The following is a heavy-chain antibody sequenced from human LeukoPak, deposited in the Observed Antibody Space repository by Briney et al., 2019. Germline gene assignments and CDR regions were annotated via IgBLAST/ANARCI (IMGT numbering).Heavy chain of an antibody. V-gene: IGHV1-3*01. J-gene: IGHJ4*02. D-gene: IGHD3-22*01. CDR3: ARVLNYYDSSGYYPFDY. CDR2: ISAGNGNT. Sequence: ASVKVSCKASGYTFTSYAIHWVRQAPGQRLEWMGWISAGNGNTKYSQNFQGRVTFISNTSATTAFMELSSLRSVDAAVYYCARVLNYYDSSGYYPFDYWGQGTLVTVSS. CDR1: GYTFTSYA.